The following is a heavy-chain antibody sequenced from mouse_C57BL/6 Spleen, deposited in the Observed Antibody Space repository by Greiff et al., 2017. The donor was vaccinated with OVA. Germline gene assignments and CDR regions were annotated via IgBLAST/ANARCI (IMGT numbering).Heavy chain of an antibody. V-gene: IGHV1-5*01. Sequence: EVLLVESGTVLARPGASVKMSCKTSGYTFTSYWMHWVKQRPGQGLEWIGAIYPGHSDTSYNQKFKGKAKLTAVTSASTAYMERSSLTNEDSAVYYCTNEDGGAWFAYWGQGTLVTVAA. CDR1: GYTFTSYW. CDR3: TNEDGGAWFAY. J-gene: IGHJ3*01. D-gene: IGHD1-2*01. CDR2: IYPGHSDT.